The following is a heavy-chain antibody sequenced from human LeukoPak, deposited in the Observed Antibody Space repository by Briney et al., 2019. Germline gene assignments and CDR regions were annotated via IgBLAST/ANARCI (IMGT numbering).Heavy chain of an antibody. V-gene: IGHV4-61*02. CDR1: GGSISSGDYY. J-gene: IGHJ3*02. CDR3: ARDSGSYSFDI. D-gene: IGHD1-26*01. Sequence: PSQTLSLTCTVSGGSISSGDYYWSWIRQPAGKGLEWIGRIYTSGSTNYNPSLKSRVTMSVDTSKNQFSLKLSSVTAADTAVYYCARDSGSYSFDIWGQGTMVTVSS. CDR2: IYTSGST.